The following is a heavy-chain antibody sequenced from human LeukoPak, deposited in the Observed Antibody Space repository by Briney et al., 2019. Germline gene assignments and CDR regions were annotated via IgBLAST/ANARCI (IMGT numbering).Heavy chain of an antibody. CDR1: GFTFRTYA. J-gene: IGHJ4*02. CDR2: ISRSSSTI. CDR3: ARLIDVGMAAAQYYIGY. V-gene: IGHV3-48*02. D-gene: IGHD6-13*01. Sequence: PGGSLRLACEASGFTFRTYAMSWVRQAPGKGLDWVAYISRSSSTIYYADSVKGRFTVSRDNAENSLYLQMNSLRDEDTAVYYCARLIDVGMAAAQYYIGYWGQGTLVTVSS.